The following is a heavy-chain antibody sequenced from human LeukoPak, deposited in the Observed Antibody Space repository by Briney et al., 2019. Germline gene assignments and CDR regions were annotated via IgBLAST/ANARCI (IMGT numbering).Heavy chain of an antibody. Sequence: SVKVSCKAPGDTLITHYISWVRQAPGQGLEGVGRIVPVIGVATYAQSLQGRVIITADRSTNTAYMELTSLTFEDSAVYFCARHSSRGHYYDFDFWGQGSLVTVSS. D-gene: IGHD3-22*01. CDR1: GDTLITHY. CDR2: IVPVIGVA. J-gene: IGHJ4*02. V-gene: IGHV1-69*02. CDR3: ARHSSRGHYYDFDF.